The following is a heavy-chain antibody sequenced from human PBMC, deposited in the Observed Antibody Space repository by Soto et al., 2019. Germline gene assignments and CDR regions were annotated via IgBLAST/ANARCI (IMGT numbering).Heavy chain of an antibody. CDR3: AKLPQYDSLTGYLNYFDY. J-gene: IGHJ4*02. CDR1: GFTFSNYA. Sequence: GGSLRLSCAASGFTFSNYAMSWVRQAPGKVLERVSASRGDGTGAHYADSVKGRFTISRDNSKNSLYLHMNSLRAEDTAVYYCAKLPQYDSLTGYLNYFDYWGQGTLVTVSS. CDR2: SRGDGTGA. D-gene: IGHD3-9*01. V-gene: IGHV3-23*01.